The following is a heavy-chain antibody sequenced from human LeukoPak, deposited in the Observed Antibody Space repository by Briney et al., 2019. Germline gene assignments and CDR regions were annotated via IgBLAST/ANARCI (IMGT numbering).Heavy chain of an antibody. CDR1: GFTFSNYA. J-gene: IGHJ4*02. V-gene: IGHV3-23*01. Sequence: QPGGSLRLSRAASGFTFSNYAMSWVRQAPGKGLDWVSAITGSGGNTYYADSVKGRFTISRDNSKNTLYLQMNSLRAEDTAVYYCAKWGDYDVLTGYYVSDYRGQGALVTVSS. D-gene: IGHD3-9*01. CDR2: ITGSGGNT. CDR3: AKWGDYDVLTGYYVSDY.